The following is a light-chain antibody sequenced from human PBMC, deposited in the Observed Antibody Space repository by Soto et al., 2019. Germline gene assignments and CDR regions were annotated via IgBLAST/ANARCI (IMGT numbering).Light chain of an antibody. CDR3: LQDYSYPYT. CDR2: AAS. J-gene: IGKJ2*01. Sequence: AIQMTQSPSSLSASVGDRVTITCRASQDIINDLVWYQQRPGRAPKLLIYAASSLQTGVPSRFSGSGSGTDFTLTIGSLQPEDCATYYCLQDYSYPYTFGQGTKLEI. CDR1: QDIIND. V-gene: IGKV1-6*01.